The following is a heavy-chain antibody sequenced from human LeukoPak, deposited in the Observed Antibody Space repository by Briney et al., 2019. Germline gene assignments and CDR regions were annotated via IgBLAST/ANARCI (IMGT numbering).Heavy chain of an antibody. CDR3: AKGDYEDY. V-gene: IGHV3-23*01. J-gene: IGHJ4*02. D-gene: IGHD4-17*01. CDR2: ISGSGGST. CDR1: GITLSNYG. Sequence: GGSLRLSCAVSGITLSNYGMSWVRQAPGKGLEWVSAISGSGGSTYYADSVKGRFTISRDNSKNTLYLQMNSLRAEDTAVYYCAKGDYEDYWGQGTLVTVSS.